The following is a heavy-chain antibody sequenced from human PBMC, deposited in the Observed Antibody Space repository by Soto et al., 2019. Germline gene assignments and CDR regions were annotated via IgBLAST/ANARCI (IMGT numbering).Heavy chain of an antibody. J-gene: IGHJ4*02. CDR2: ISGNGEVI. CDR1: GFTFSDYY. V-gene: IGHV3-11*01. CDR3: ARDVDADFRTDFDY. D-gene: IGHD4-17*01. Sequence: GGSLRLPCAAAGFTFSDYYIHWIRRAPGKGLEWISYISGNGEVIQYAASARGRFTISRDNAENSVYLEMESLRDEDTALYYCARDVDADFRTDFDYWGRGTLVTVSS.